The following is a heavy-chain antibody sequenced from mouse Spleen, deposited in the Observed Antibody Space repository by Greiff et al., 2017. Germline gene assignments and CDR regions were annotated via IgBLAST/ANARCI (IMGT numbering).Heavy chain of an antibody. CDR1: GYTFTSYW. CDR2: IDPSDSYT. CDR3: ARREGRYWYFDV. Sequence: QVQLQQPGAELVKPGASVKLSCKASGYTFTSYWMQWVKQRPGQGLEWIGEIDPSDSYTNYNQKFKGKATLTVDTSSSTAYMQLSSLTSEDSAVFYCARREGRYWYFDVWGAGTTVTVSS. V-gene: IGHV1-50*01. J-gene: IGHJ1*01.